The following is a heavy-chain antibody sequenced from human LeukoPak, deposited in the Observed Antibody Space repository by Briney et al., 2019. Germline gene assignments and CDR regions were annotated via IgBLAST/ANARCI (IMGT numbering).Heavy chain of an antibody. D-gene: IGHD6-19*01. CDR2: IYYSGST. V-gene: IGHV4-39*01. CDR1: GGSISSSSYY. CDR3: ARPQTAGAWFDP. J-gene: IGHJ5*02. Sequence: SETLSLTCTVSGGSISSSSYYWGWIRQPPGKGLEWIGSIYYSGSTYYNPSLKSRVTISADTSKNQFSLKLSSVTAADTAVYYCARPQTAGAWFDPWGQGTLVTVSS.